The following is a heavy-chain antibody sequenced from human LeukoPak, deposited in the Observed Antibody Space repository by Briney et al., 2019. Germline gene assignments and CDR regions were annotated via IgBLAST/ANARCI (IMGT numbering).Heavy chain of an antibody. Sequence: SQTLSLTCTVSGGSIISGGYYWSWIRQHPGKGLEWIGYIYYSGSTYYNPSLKSRVTISVDTSKNQFSLKLSSVTAADTAVYYCARARRYCSSTSCYTGVVWFDPWGQGTLVTVSS. J-gene: IGHJ5*02. CDR2: IYYSGST. V-gene: IGHV4-31*03. D-gene: IGHD2-2*02. CDR1: GGSIISGGYY. CDR3: ARARRYCSSTSCYTGVVWFDP.